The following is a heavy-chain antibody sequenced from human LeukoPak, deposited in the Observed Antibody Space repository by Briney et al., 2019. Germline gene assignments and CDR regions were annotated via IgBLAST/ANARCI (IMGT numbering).Heavy chain of an antibody. CDR3: ARWLARGQPGSDYFDY. Sequence: GGSLRLSCAASGFTFSSYDMSWVRQAPGKGLEWVSVSSGSGTGGYTHYADSVKGRFTISRDNSKNTLYLQMNSLRPEDTALYYCARWLARGQPGSDYFDYWGQGTLVTVSS. CDR1: GFTFSSYD. D-gene: IGHD6-19*01. V-gene: IGHV3-23*01. CDR2: SSGSGTGGYT. J-gene: IGHJ4*02.